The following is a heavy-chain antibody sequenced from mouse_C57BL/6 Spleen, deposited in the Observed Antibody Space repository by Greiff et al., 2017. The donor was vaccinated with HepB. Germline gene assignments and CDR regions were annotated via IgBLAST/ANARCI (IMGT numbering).Heavy chain of an antibody. Sequence: QVQLQQSGAELARPGASVKLSCKASGYTFTSYGISWVKQRTGQGLEWIGEIYPRSGNTYYNEKFKGKATLTADKSSSTAYMELRSLTSEDSAVYFGARRDYGSSYDYAMDYWGQGTSVTVSS. J-gene: IGHJ4*01. V-gene: IGHV1-81*01. CDR1: GYTFTSYG. CDR2: IYPRSGNT. CDR3: ARRDYGSSYDYAMDY. D-gene: IGHD1-1*01.